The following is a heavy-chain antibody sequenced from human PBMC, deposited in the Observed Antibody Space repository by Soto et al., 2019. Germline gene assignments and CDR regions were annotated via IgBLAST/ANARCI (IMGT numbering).Heavy chain of an antibody. V-gene: IGHV3-23*01. J-gene: IGHJ4*02. CDR2: ISGSGGST. CDR3: AKDARGDIVVVVAAGPVDY. Sequence: GGSLRLSCAASGFTFSSYAMSWVRQAPGKGLEWVSAISGSGGSTYYADSVKGRFTISRDNSKNTLYLQMNSLRAEDTAVYYYAKDARGDIVVVVAAGPVDYWGQGTLVTVSS. CDR1: GFTFSSYA. D-gene: IGHD2-15*01.